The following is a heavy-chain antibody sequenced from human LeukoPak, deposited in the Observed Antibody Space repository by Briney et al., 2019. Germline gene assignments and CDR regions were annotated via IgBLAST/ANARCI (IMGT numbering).Heavy chain of an antibody. D-gene: IGHD1-1*01. CDR2: INNNGEST. V-gene: IGHV3-64D*06. J-gene: IGHJ4*02. CDR1: GFTFSTCA. CDR3: LKRWGTNLEDY. Sequence: GGSLRLSCSASGFTFSTCAMHWVRQAPGKVLEYVSAINNNGESTYYTDSVKGRFIISRDNSKNTLYLQMSSLRPEDTAVYYCLKRWGTNLEDYWGQGTLVTVSS.